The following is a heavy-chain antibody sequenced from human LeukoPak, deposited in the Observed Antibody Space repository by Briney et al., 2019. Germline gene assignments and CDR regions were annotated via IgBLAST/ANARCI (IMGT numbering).Heavy chain of an antibody. CDR2: ISSTGST. Sequence: PSETLSLTCTVSGGSISSYYWSWIRQPAGKGLEYLGRISSTGSTNYNPSLRSRVTISADTSKNHFSLKLTSVTAADTAVYYCARDQTYSGSGIYTYFDYWGQGTLVTVSS. CDR1: GGSISSYY. CDR3: ARDQTYSGSGIYTYFDY. D-gene: IGHD3-10*01. V-gene: IGHV4-4*07. J-gene: IGHJ4*02.